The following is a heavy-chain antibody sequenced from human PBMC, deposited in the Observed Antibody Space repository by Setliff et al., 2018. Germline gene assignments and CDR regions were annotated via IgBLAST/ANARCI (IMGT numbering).Heavy chain of an antibody. J-gene: IGHJ5*02. V-gene: IGHV4-39*07. D-gene: IGHD3-10*01. CDR2: IYYSGST. CDR1: GASISSSSYY. Sequence: SETLSLTCTVSGASISSSSYYWAWIRQPPGRGLELIGSIYYSGSTYYNPSLKSRVTISVDTSKNQFSLKLSSVTAAETAMYYCARSGDYGSGRLSPWGQGTLVTVSS. CDR3: ARSGDYGSGRLSP.